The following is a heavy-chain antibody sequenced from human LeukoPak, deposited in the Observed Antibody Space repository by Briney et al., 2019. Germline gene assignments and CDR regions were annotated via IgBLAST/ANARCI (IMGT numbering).Heavy chain of an antibody. V-gene: IGHV3-23*01. CDR3: AKWGDYDILTGYYVPDY. J-gene: IGHJ4*02. CDR1: GFTFTNYA. CDR2: ITGSDGSS. D-gene: IGHD3-9*01. Sequence: GGSLRLSCVAAGFTFTNYAMSWVRQAPGKGLEWVSAITGSDGSSYYADSVKGRFTISRDNSKNTLYLQVNSLRAEDTAVYYCAKWGDYDILTGYYVPDYWGQGTLVTVSS.